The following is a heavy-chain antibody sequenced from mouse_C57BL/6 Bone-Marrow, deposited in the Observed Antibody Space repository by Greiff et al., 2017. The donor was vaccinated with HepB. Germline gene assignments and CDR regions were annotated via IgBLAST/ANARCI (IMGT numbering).Heavy chain of an antibody. CDR2: FYPGSGST. Sequence: VKLVESGAELVKPGASVKLSCKASGYTFTEYTIHWVKQRSGQGLEWIGWFYPGSGSTKYNEKFKAKATLTADKSSSTAYMELSRLTSEDSAVYFCAGHPVCSGYGYAMDYWGQGTSVTVSS. CDR1: GYTFTEYT. V-gene: IGHV1-62-2*01. J-gene: IGHJ4*01. CDR3: AGHPVCSGYGYAMDY. D-gene: IGHD3-2*02.